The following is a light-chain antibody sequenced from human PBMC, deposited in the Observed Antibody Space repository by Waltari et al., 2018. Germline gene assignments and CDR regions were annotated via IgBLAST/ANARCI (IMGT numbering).Light chain of an antibody. CDR3: QAWDSNTVV. CDR1: ELGDKY. J-gene: IGLJ2*01. V-gene: IGLV3-1*01. CDR2: QDK. Sequence: SYELTQPPSVSVSPGQTASITCSGDELGDKYVCWYQQKPGQSPVVVIYQDKKRPSGIPELFSGSNSGNTATLTISETQAMDEADYYCQAWDSNTVVFGGGTKVTVL.